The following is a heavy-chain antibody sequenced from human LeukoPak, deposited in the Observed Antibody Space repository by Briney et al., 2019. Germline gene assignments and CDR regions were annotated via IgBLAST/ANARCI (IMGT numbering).Heavy chain of an antibody. V-gene: IGHV3-30-3*01. J-gene: IGHJ4*02. CDR2: ISYDGSNK. D-gene: IGHD3-22*01. Sequence: GGSLRLSCAASGFTYSSYAMHWVRQAPGKGLEWVAVISYDGSNKYYADSVKGRFTISRDNSKNTLYLQMNSLRAEDTAVYYCARDEAPYYYDSSGLFDYWGQGTLVTVSS. CDR1: GFTYSSYA. CDR3: ARDEAPYYYDSSGLFDY.